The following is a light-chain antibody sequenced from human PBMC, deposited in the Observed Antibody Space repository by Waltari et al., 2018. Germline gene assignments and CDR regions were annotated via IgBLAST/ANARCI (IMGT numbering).Light chain of an antibody. V-gene: IGLV2-23*02. CDR3: CSYGGTTNWM. Sequence: QSGLTQPASVSGSPGQSITISCTGTRSDIGRYDLVSWYLLLPGKAPKLLISEVSQRPSGVSTRFSGSKSGNSASLSISGLQAEDEADYYCCSYGGTTNWMFGGGTRLTV. CDR1: RSDIGRYDL. J-gene: IGLJ3*02. CDR2: EVS.